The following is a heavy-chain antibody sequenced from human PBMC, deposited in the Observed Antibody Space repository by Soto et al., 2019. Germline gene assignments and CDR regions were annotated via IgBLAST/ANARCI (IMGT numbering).Heavy chain of an antibody. Sequence: QVQLQESGPGLVKPSETLSLTCTVSGGSVSSGSYYWSWIRQPPGKGLEWIGYIYYSGSTNYNPSLKSXVTISVDTSXNQFSXXLSSVTAAXXXXXXXAXXSGPNDAFDIWGQGTMVTVSS. CDR3: AXXSGPNDAFDI. V-gene: IGHV4-61*01. J-gene: IGHJ3*02. CDR2: IYYSGST. D-gene: IGHD2-15*01. CDR1: GGSVSSGSYY.